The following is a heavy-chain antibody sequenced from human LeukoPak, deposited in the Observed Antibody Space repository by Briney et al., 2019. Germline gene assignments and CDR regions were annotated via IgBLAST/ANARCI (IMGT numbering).Heavy chain of an antibody. V-gene: IGHV3-48*03. CDR1: GFTFSSYE. D-gene: IGHD3-22*01. J-gene: IGHJ4*02. Sequence: GGSLRLSCAASGFTFSSYEMNWVRQAPGKGLEWVSYISSSGSTIYYAVSVKGRFTISRDNAKNSLYLQMNSLRAEDTAVYYCAREGDYYDSSSYYFDYWGQGTLVTVSS. CDR2: ISSSGSTI. CDR3: AREGDYYDSSSYYFDY.